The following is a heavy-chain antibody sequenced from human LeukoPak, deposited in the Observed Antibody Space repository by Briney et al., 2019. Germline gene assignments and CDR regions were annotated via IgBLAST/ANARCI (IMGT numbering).Heavy chain of an antibody. J-gene: IGHJ1*01. V-gene: IGHV1-46*01. D-gene: IGHD3-22*01. CDR2: INPSGGST. CDR3: ARAPYDSSGYRSFQH. CDR1: GYTFTSYS. Sequence: ASVKVSCKASGYTFTSYSMHWVRQAPGQGLEWMGIINPSGGSTNYAQKFQGRVTMTRDTSTSTVYMELSSLRSEDTAVYFCARAPYDSSGYRSFQHGGQGTLVTVSS.